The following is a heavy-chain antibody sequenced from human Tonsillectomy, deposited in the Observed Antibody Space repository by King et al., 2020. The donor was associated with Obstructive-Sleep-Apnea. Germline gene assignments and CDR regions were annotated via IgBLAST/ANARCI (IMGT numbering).Heavy chain of an antibody. CDR2: IRNDGSSK. CDR3: AKDRVDYIPDSFDY. Sequence: VQLVESGGGVVQPGRSLRLSCAASGFTFSSYGIHWVRQAPGKGLEWVAFIRNDGSSKYYADSVKGRFTFSRDNSKDTLYLRMNNLRAEDTVVYYCAKDRVDYIPDSFDYWGQGTLVTVSS. CDR1: GFTFSSYG. D-gene: IGHD3-16*01. J-gene: IGHJ4*02. V-gene: IGHV3-30*02.